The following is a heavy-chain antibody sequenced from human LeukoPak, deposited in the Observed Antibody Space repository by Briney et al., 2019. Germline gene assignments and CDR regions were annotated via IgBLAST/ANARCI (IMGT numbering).Heavy chain of an antibody. CDR3: ARDRVAHSNYVRGYYFDY. Sequence: AGSVKVSCKASGYTFTSYGISWVRQAPGQGLEWMGWISAYNGNTNYAQKLQGRVTMTTDTSTSTAYMELRSLRSDDTAVYYCARDRVAHSNYVRGYYFDYWGQGTLVTVSS. CDR1: GYTFTSYG. CDR2: ISAYNGNT. D-gene: IGHD4-11*01. J-gene: IGHJ4*02. V-gene: IGHV1-18*01.